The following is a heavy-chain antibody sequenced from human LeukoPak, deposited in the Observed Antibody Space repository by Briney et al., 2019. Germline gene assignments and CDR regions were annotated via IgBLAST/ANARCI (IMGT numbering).Heavy chain of an antibody. CDR1: GYSFTSYW. V-gene: IGHV5-51*01. Sequence: GESLKISCKGSGYSFTSYWIGRVRQMPGKGLEWMGIIYPGDSDTRYSPSFQGRVTISADKSISTAYLQWSSLKASETAMYYCATLDTAMNPPYYYYMDVWGKGTTVTVSS. CDR3: ATLDTAMNPPYYYYMDV. J-gene: IGHJ6*03. CDR2: IYPGDSDT. D-gene: IGHD5-18*01.